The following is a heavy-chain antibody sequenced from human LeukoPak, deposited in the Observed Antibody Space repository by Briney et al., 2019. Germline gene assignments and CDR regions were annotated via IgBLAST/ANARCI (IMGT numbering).Heavy chain of an antibody. J-gene: IGHJ5*02. D-gene: IGHD1-26*01. Sequence: RASETLSFTCTVSGASISYYSWSWIRQPAGKGLEWIGRIYTSGSTKYNPSLTSRVTMSIDTSKNQFSLKLTSVTAADTAVYYCARDRIVGATWFDPWGQGTLVTVSS. V-gene: IGHV4-4*07. CDR1: GASISYYS. CDR3: ARDRIVGATWFDP. CDR2: IYTSGST.